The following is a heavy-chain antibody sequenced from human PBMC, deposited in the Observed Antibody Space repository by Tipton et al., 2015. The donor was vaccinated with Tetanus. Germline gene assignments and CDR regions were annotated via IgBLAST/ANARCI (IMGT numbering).Heavy chain of an antibody. J-gene: IGHJ4*02. CDR3: VKGYCTGGICYTDY. CDR1: GFTFGDYW. Sequence: SLRLSCAGSGFTFGDYWMSWVRQVPGKGLEWVANIKQDGSVKHYVDSVKGRFSISRDNAKNSLSLQMDSLRAEDTAVYYCVKGYCTGGICYTDYWGQGTLVIVSS. D-gene: IGHD2-8*02. V-gene: IGHV3-7*03. CDR2: IKQDGSVK.